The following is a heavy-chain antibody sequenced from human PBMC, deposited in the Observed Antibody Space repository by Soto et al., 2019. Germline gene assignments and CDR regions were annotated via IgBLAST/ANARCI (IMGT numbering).Heavy chain of an antibody. CDR1: GFTFSSYA. CDR3: AKVLAAADDFDY. V-gene: IGHV3-23*01. D-gene: IGHD6-13*01. Sequence: EVQLLESGGGLVQPGGSLRLSCAASGFTFSSYAMSWVRQAPGKGLEWVSAISGSGGSTYYADSGKGRFTISRDNSKNTQYLQMNSLRAEDTAVYYCAKVLAAADDFDYWGQGTLITVSS. CDR2: ISGSGGST. J-gene: IGHJ4*02.